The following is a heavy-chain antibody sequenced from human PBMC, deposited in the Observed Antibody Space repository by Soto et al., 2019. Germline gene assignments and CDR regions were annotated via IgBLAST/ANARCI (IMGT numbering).Heavy chain of an antibody. CDR1: GFSFSSYA. Sequence: EVQLLESGGDLVQPGGSLRLSCAASGFSFSSYAMSWVRQTPGKGLDWVSSISASSGATYHADSVEGRFTISRDNSTNTLYLQMSSLRAEDTAVYYCAKEDYSSSLYYFDHWGQGTLVTVSS. CDR2: ISASSGAT. J-gene: IGHJ4*02. D-gene: IGHD6-13*01. V-gene: IGHV3-23*01. CDR3: AKEDYSSSLYYFDH.